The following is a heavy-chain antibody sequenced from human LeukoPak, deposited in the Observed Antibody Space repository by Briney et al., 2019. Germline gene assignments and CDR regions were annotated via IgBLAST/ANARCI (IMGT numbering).Heavy chain of an antibody. J-gene: IGHJ4*02. CDR1: GFTFSSYW. Sequence: GSLRLSCAASGFTFSSYWMHWVRQVPGKGLVWVSRISSDESSTTYADSVKGRFTISRDNAKNTLYLQMNSLRAEDTAVYYCARDTYGSGNFYEYWGQGTLVMVSS. D-gene: IGHD3-10*01. V-gene: IGHV3-74*01. CDR2: ISSDESST. CDR3: ARDTYGSGNFYEY.